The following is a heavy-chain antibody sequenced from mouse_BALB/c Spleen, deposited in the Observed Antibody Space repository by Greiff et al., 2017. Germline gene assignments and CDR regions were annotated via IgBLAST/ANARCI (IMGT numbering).Heavy chain of an antibody. Sequence: DVQLQESGPSLVKPSQTLSLTCSVTGDSITSCYWNWIRKFPGNKLEYMGYISYSGSTYYNPSLKSRISITRDTSKNQYYLQLNSVTTEDTATYYCARYTGIRYYYAMDYWGQGTSVTVSS. J-gene: IGHJ4*01. D-gene: IGHD3-2*02. V-gene: IGHV3-8*02. CDR1: GDSITSCY. CDR3: ARYTGIRYYYAMDY. CDR2: ISYSGST.